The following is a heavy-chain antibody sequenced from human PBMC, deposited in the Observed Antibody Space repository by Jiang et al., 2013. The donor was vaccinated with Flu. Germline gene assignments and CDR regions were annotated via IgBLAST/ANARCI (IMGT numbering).Heavy chain of an antibody. CDR3: AAFTATSNY. J-gene: IGHJ4*02. Sequence: SVKGRFTFSRDNVKNSVYLQMNSLRADDTAVYYCAAFTATSNYWGQGALVTVSS. V-gene: IGHV3-11*06. D-gene: IGHD2-15*01.